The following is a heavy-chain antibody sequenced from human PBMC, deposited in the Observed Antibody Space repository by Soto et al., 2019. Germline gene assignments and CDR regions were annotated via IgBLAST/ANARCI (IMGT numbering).Heavy chain of an antibody. CDR2: IYHTGST. J-gene: IGHJ5*01. V-gene: IGHV4-59*12. CDR3: AGRLFGSGWTLDS. CDR1: GASITAYY. D-gene: IGHD6-19*01. Sequence: PSETLSLTCDVYGASITAYYWSWIRQAPGKGLEWIGKIYHTGSTDYNPSLRSRVTISVDTSKNQFSLNMNSVTAADTAVYYCAGRLFGSGWTLDSWGQGATVTVSS.